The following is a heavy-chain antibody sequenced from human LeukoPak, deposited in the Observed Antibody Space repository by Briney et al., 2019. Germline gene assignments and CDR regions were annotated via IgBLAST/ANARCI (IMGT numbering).Heavy chain of an antibody. V-gene: IGHV4-34*01. CDR3: SSTDSSGYYWSGAFDI. CDR2: INHSGST. CDR1: GGSFSGYY. Sequence: SETLSLTCAVYGGSFSGYYWSWIRQPPGKGLEWIGEINHSGSTNYNPSLKSRVTISVDTSKNQFSLKLSSVTAADTAVYYCSSTDSSGYYWSGAFDIWGQGTMVTVSS. J-gene: IGHJ3*02. D-gene: IGHD3-22*01.